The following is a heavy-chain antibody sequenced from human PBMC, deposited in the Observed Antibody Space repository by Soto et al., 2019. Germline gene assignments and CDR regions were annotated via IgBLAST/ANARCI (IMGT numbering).Heavy chain of an antibody. D-gene: IGHD2-2*01. Sequence: EVQLLESGGGLVQPGGSLRLSCTASEFTFSNYAMSWVRQAPGKGLEWVSVISASGGSTYYANFVKGRFTISRDNSQNTVYLQRNSLRAEDTAAYYCGKARSSSSYSAIDFWGQGILVTVSS. CDR3: GKARSSSSYSAIDF. CDR2: ISASGGST. V-gene: IGHV3-23*01. CDR1: EFTFSNYA. J-gene: IGHJ4*02.